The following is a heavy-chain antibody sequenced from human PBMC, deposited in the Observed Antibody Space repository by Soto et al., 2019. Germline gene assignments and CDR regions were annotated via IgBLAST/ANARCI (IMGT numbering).Heavy chain of an antibody. CDR1: GFTFSTYA. J-gene: IGHJ6*03. CDR3: AKGGLRYYYYYMDV. CDR2: ISGSGSTT. Sequence: GGSLRLSCAASGFTFSTYAMNWVRQAPGKGLEWVSGISGSGSTTNYADSVKGRFTISRDNSKNTLYLQMNTLRAEDTAVYYCAKGGLRYYYYYMDVWGKGTTVTVSS. V-gene: IGHV3-23*01. D-gene: IGHD3-16*01.